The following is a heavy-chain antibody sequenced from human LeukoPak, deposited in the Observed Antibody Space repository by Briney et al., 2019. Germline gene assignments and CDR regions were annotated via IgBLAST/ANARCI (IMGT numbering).Heavy chain of an antibody. CDR1: GFTFSSYA. CDR2: ISYDGSNK. Sequence: GGSLRLSCAASGFTFSSYAMRWVRQAPGKGLEWVAVISYDGSNKYYADSVKGRFTISRDNSKNTLYPQMNSLRAEDTAVYYCAMGAQYYYDSSGSNFDYWGQGTLVTVSS. CDR3: AMGAQYYYDSSGSNFDY. J-gene: IGHJ4*02. D-gene: IGHD3-22*01. V-gene: IGHV3-30-3*01.